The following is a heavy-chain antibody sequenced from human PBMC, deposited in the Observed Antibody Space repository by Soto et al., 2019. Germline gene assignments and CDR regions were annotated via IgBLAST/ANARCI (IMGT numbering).Heavy chain of an antibody. CDR1: GFTFSSYA. V-gene: IGHV3-23*01. D-gene: IGHD3-10*01. J-gene: IGHJ6*04. CDR3: VKPPSYPNYGSGSRDV. CDR2: ISGSGGST. Sequence: GGSLRLSCAASGFTFSSYAMSWVRQAPGKGLEWVSAISGSGGSTYYADSVKGRFTISRDNSKNTLYLQMNSLRAEDTAVYYCVKPPSYPNYGSGSRDVWGKGTTVTVSS.